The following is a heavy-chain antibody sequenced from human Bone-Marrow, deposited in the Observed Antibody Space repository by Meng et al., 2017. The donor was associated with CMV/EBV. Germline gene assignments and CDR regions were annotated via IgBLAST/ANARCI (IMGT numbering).Heavy chain of an antibody. D-gene: IGHD3-10*01. V-gene: IGHV1-69*05. CDR2: IIPIFGTA. Sequence: SVKVSCKASGGTFSSYAISWVRQAPGQGLEWMGGIIPIFGTANYAQKFQGRVTITTDESTSTAYMELSSLGSEDTAVYYCARDATMVRGGGRFDPWGQGTLVTVSS. J-gene: IGHJ5*02. CDR3: ARDATMVRGGGRFDP. CDR1: GGTFSSYA.